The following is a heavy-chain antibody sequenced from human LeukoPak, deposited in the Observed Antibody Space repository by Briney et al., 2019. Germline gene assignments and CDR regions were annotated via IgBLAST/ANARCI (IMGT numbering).Heavy chain of an antibody. CDR2: IYYSGST. J-gene: IGHJ4*02. CDR1: GGSISSSSYY. D-gene: IGHD3-9*01. V-gene: IGHV4-39*07. Sequence: SETLSLTCTVSGGSISSSSYYWGWIRQPPGKGLEWIGSIYYSGSTYYNPSLKSRVTISVDTSKNQFSLKLSSVTAADTAVYYCASVLRYFDWGQGTLVTVSS. CDR3: ASVLRYFD.